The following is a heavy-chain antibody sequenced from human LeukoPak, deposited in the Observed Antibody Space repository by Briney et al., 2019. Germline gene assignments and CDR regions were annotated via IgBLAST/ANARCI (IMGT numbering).Heavy chain of an antibody. V-gene: IGHV3-7*03. Sequence: PGGSLRLSCAASGFTFSSYWMSWVRQAPGKGLEWVANIKQDGSEKYYVDSVKGRFTISRDNAKNSLYLQMNSPRAEDTAVYYCAKDGPIIVVVTTFEYWGQGTLVTVSS. CDR1: GFTFSSYW. D-gene: IGHD2-21*02. J-gene: IGHJ4*02. CDR3: AKDGPIIVVVTTFEY. CDR2: IKQDGSEK.